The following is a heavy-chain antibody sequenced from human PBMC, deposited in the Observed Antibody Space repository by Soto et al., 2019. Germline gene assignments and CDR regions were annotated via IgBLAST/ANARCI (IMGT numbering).Heavy chain of an antibody. CDR2: TYYRSKWHN. D-gene: IGHD1-26*01. CDR1: GDSVSSKSAA. CDR3: ARSGNEGAVDY. J-gene: IGHJ4*02. V-gene: IGHV6-1*01. Sequence: SHTLSLTCAISGDSVSSKSAAWNLIRQSPSRGLEWLGRTYYRSKWHNEYAVSVKSRIIINPDTSKNQFSLQLNSVTPEDTAMYYCARSGNEGAVDYWGQGTLVTVSS.